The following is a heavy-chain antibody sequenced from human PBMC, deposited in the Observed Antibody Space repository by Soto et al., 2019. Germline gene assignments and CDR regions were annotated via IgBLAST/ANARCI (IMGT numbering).Heavy chain of an antibody. CDR2: ISWDGGST. CDR1: GFTFSSYS. Sequence: GGSLRLSCAASGFTFSSYSMNWVRQAPGKGLEWVSLISWDGGSTYYAESVKGRLTISRENSKNYLYLQMNSQRSEDTALYYYAIDIWSTHYYYYGMDVWAQGTSVPVSS. D-gene: IGHD3-3*01. J-gene: IGHJ6*02. CDR3: AIDIWSTHYYYYGMDV. V-gene: IGHV3-43*01.